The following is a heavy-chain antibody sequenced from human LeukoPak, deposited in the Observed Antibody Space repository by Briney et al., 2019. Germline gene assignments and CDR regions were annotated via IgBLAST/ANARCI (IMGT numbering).Heavy chain of an antibody. D-gene: IGHD6-13*01. Sequence: SETLSLTCTVSGGSISSYYWSWIRQPPGKGLEWIGYIYYSGSTNYNPSLKSRVTISVDTSKNQFSLKLSSVTAADTAVYYCARWGAAAGADYWGQGTLVIVSS. V-gene: IGHV4-59*01. CDR1: GGSISSYY. CDR3: ARWGAAAGADY. J-gene: IGHJ4*02. CDR2: IYYSGST.